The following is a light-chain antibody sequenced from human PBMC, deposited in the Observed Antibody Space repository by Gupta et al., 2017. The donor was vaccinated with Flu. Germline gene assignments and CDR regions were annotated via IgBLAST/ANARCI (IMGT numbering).Light chain of an antibody. J-gene: IGKJ2*03. CDR3: QQYYRWPYS. V-gene: IGKV4-1*01. CDR1: QSVLSSSKNRDY. Sequence: DIVMTQSPDSLAVSLGERATINCKSSQSVLSSSKNRDYLAWFQQKPGQPPKLLFYWASTRGSGVPDRCSGSGSGTDCTRTISRLQAEDVAIYYCQQYYRWPYSFGQGTKLESK. CDR2: WAS.